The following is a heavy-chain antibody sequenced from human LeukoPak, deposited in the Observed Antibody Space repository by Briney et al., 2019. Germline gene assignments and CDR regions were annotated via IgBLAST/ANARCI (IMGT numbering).Heavy chain of an antibody. D-gene: IGHD6-13*01. Sequence: SETLSLTCAVSGGSLSSSNWWSWVRQPPGKGLEWIGEIYHSGSTNYNPSLKSRVTISVDKSKNQFSLKLSSVTAADTAVYYCARPGYSSSWYFAGPYWYFDLWGRGTLVTVSS. CDR1: GGSLSSSNW. J-gene: IGHJ2*01. CDR3: ARPGYSSSWYFAGPYWYFDL. V-gene: IGHV4-4*02. CDR2: IYHSGST.